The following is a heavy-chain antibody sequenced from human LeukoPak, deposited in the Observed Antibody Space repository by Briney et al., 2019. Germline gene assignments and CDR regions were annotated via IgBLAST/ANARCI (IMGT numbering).Heavy chain of an antibody. CDR1: TFTFSSYA. J-gene: IGHJ6*02. Sequence: GGSLRLSCAASTFTFSSYAMHWVRQAPGKGLEWVAIISYDGNHKYYADSVRGRFPISRDNAKNSLYLQMNSLRAGDTAVYYCAKGVVGANYGMDVWGQGTTVTVSS. V-gene: IGHV3-30-3*01. CDR2: ISYDGNHK. CDR3: AKGVVGANYGMDV. D-gene: IGHD1-26*01.